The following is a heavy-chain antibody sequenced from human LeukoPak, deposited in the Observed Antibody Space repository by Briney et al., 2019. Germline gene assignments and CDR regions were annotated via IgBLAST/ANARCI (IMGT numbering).Heavy chain of an antibody. J-gene: IGHJ5*02. CDR2: ISSSSSCI. CDR1: GFTFGNYQ. CDR3: AREGYSYGYDH. Sequence: GGSLRLSCAASGFTFGNYQMNWVRQAPGKGLEWVSCISSSSSCIYYADSVKGRFTISRDNAKNSLFLQMNSLRAEDTAVYYCAREGYSYGYDHWGQGTLVTVSS. D-gene: IGHD5-18*01. V-gene: IGHV3-21*01.